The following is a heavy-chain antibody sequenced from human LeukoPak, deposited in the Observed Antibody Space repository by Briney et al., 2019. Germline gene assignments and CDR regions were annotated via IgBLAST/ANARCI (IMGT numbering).Heavy chain of an antibody. CDR1: GFTFSSYW. J-gene: IGHJ3*02. D-gene: IGHD2-2*01. CDR2: IKQDGSEK. CDR3: ARSFHGGDIVVVPAAMYAFDI. Sequence: PGGSLKLSCAASGFTFSSYWMSWVRQAPGKGLEWVANIKQDGSEKYYVDSVKGRFTISRDNAKNSLYLQMNSLRAEDTAVYYCARSFHGGDIVVVPAAMYAFDIWGQGTMVTVSS. V-gene: IGHV3-7*01.